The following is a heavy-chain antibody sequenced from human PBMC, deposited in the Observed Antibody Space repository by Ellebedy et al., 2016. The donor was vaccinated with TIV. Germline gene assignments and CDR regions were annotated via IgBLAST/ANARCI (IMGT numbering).Heavy chain of an antibody. CDR2: FGVSGDST. J-gene: IGHJ4*02. CDR1: GFTFSNYA. Sequence: PGGSLRLSCAASGFTFSNYAMSWVRQAPGKGLEWVSGFGVSGDSTYYAESVKGRFTISRDNFKNTLYLQMNGLRAEDTAIYYCARGKSGTYIHHAFDYWGQGTLVTVSS. D-gene: IGHD1-14*01. CDR3: ARGKSGTYIHHAFDY. V-gene: IGHV3-23*01.